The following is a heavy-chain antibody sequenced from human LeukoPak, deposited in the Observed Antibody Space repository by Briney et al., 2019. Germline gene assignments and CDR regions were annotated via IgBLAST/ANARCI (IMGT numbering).Heavy chain of an antibody. J-gene: IGHJ5*02. CDR2: ISAYNGNT. CDR3: ARDEGPTMVRGVGWFDP. Sequence: GASVKVSCKASGYTFTSYGISWVRQAPGQGLEWMGWISAYNGNTNYAQKLQGRVTMTTDTSTSTAYMELRSLRSDDTAVYYCARDEGPTMVRGVGWFDPWAQGTLVTVSS. D-gene: IGHD3-10*01. V-gene: IGHV1-18*01. CDR1: GYTFTSYG.